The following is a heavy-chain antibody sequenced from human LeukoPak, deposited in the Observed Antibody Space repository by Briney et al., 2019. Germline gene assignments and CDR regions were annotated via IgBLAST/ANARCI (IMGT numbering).Heavy chain of an antibody. J-gene: IGHJ3*02. CDR1: GGSISSGGYY. CDR2: IYHSGST. Sequence: SETLSLTCTVSGGSISSGGYYWSWIRQPPGKGLEWIGYIYHSGSTYYNPSLKSRVTISVDRSKNQFSLKLSSVTAADTAVYYCARDLWADGSGSYLALRAFDIWGQGTMVTVSS. CDR3: ARDLWADGSGSYLALRAFDI. V-gene: IGHV4-30-2*01. D-gene: IGHD3-10*01.